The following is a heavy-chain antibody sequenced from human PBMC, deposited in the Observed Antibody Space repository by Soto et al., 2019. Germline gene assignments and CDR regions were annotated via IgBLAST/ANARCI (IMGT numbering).Heavy chain of an antibody. D-gene: IGHD6-19*01. Sequence: ASVKVSGKASGYTFSTYGLTWVRQAPGQGLEWMGWISGYNGNTNYAQKFQGRVTMTTDTSTSTAYMELRSLRSDDTAVYYCTIVGYIGVAGMDGGNWLDPWGQGTLVTVSS. CDR3: TIVGYIGVAGMDGGNWLDP. CDR2: ISGYNGNT. V-gene: IGHV1-18*01. J-gene: IGHJ5*02. CDR1: GYTFSTYG.